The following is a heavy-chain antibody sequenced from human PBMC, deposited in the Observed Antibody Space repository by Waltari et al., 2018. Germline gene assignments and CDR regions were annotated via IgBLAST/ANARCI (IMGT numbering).Heavy chain of an antibody. CDR3: ASEVGATEAADS. J-gene: IGHJ4*02. CDR1: GGSIRSSDHY. CDR2: IYYSGRA. V-gene: IGHV4-30-4*01. Sequence: QVQLQESGPGLVKPSQTLSLTCTVSGGSIRSSDHYWSWIRQPPGKGLEWIGYIYYSGRAYYNPSLKSRVTISVDTSKNQFSLNLSSVTAADTAVYYCASEVGATEAADSWGQGTLVTVSS. D-gene: IGHD1-26*01.